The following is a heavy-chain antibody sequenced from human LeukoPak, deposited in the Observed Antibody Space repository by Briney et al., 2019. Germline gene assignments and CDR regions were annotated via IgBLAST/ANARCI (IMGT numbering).Heavy chain of an antibody. J-gene: IGHJ3*02. CDR1: GFSFSGYA. D-gene: IGHD3-22*01. Sequence: GGSLSLSCAASGFSFSGYAMNWVRQPPGKGLEWVAAIDGTSTRIYYADSVKGRFTISRDNSKNTLYLQMNSLRAEDTAVYYCARLHYYDSSGYYNGSSAFDICGQGTMVTVSS. V-gene: IGHV3-23*05. CDR3: ARLHYYDSSGYYNGSSAFDI. CDR2: IDGTSTRI.